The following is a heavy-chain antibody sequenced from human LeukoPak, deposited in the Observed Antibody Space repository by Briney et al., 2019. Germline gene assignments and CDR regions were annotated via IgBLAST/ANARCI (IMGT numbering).Heavy chain of an antibody. CDR2: VHYNGST. Sequence: SETLSLTCTVSGGSVRSSSYYWGCIRQPPGRGLEWIGSVHYNGSTCYHPSLGGRAIMSIDTSKNQFSLKLTSVTAADTAMYYCARDRGVPKPYYFDQWGQGTLVTVSS. CDR1: GGSVRSSSYY. D-gene: IGHD3-10*01. J-gene: IGHJ4*02. V-gene: IGHV4-39*07. CDR3: ARDRGVPKPYYFDQ.